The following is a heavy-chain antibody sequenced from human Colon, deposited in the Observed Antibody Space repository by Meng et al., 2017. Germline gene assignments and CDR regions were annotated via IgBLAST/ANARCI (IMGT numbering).Heavy chain of an antibody. CDR2: IFHTGST. CDR1: VDSIIKNNHS. D-gene: IGHD3-22*01. CDR3: ARVDYYDTSGYYHEAHWFDP. V-gene: IGHV4-39*07. J-gene: IGHJ5*02. Sequence: QLHGSGPGHVNPSETLSPPCTVSVDSIIKNNHSRAWIRQPPEKGLEWIGSIFHTGSTYFNPSRESRITMSVDTSKNQFSLKLKSGTAADTAFYYCARVDYYDTSGYYHEAHWFDPWGQGTLVTVSS.